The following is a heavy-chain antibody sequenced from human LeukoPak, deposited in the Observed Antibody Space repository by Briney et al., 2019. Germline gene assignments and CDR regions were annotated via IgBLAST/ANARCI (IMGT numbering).Heavy chain of an antibody. J-gene: IGHJ4*02. CDR2: IWYDGSDK. CDR1: GFTFRSYG. D-gene: IGHD6-19*01. Sequence: PGRSLRLSCAASGFTFRSYGMHWVHQAPGKGLEWVAVIWYDGSDKYYADSVKGRFTISRDDSKDTLYLQMNSLRAEDTALYYCVRDPGIAVAGTLRGYYFDYWGQGTLVTVSS. V-gene: IGHV3-33*01. CDR3: VRDPGIAVAGTLRGYYFDY.